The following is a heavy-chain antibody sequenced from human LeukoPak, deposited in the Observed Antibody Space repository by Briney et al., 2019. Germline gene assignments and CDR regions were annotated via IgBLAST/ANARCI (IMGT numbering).Heavy chain of an antibody. CDR2: INHSGST. V-gene: IGHV4-34*08. CDR3: ATIHFDY. J-gene: IGHJ4*02. CDR1: GFTFSHAW. Sequence: GSLRLSCAASGFTFSHAWMSWVRQAPGKGLEWIGEINHSGSTNYNPSLKSRVTISVDTSKNQFSLKLSSVTAADTAVYYCATIHFDYWGQGTLVTVSS.